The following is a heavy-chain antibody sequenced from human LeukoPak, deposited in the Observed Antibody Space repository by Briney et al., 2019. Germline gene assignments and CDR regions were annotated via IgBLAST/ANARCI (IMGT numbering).Heavy chain of an antibody. CDR2: ISYDGSNK. CDR1: GFTFSSYA. Sequence: GGSLRLSCAASGFTFSSYAMHWVRQAPGKGLEWVAVISYDGSNKYYADSVKGRFTISRDNSKNTLYLQMNSLRAEDTAVYYCASGYSYGYGIDYWGQGTLVTVSS. D-gene: IGHD5-18*01. J-gene: IGHJ4*02. V-gene: IGHV3-30-3*01. CDR3: ASGYSYGYGIDY.